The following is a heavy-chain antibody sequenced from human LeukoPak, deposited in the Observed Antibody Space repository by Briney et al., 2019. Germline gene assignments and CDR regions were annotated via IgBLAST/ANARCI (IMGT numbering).Heavy chain of an antibody. CDR1: GFTFSSYE. V-gene: IGHV3-48*03. D-gene: IGHD3-10*01. CDR2: ISSSGSTI. J-gene: IGHJ4*02. Sequence: GGSLRLSCAASGFTFSSYEMNWVRQAPGKGLEWVSYISSSGSTIYYADSVKGRFTISRDNAKNSLYLQMNSLRAEDTAVYYCARGPGSYYPTNFDYWGQGTLVTVSS. CDR3: ARGPGSYYPTNFDY.